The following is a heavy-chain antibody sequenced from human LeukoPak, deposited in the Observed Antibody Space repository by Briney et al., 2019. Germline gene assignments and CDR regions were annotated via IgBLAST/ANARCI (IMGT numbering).Heavy chain of an antibody. J-gene: IGHJ4*02. V-gene: IGHV1-2*02. CDR2: IIPNTGGT. CDR1: GYTFTCYY. Sequence: ASVKVSCKASGYTFTCYYMHWVRQAPGQGLEWMGWIIPNTGGTNYAQKFQGRVTMTRDTSISTAYMELSRLRSDDTAVYYCARRYCSGGSCYSGIDYWGQGTLVTVSS. D-gene: IGHD2-15*01. CDR3: ARRYCSGGSCYSGIDY.